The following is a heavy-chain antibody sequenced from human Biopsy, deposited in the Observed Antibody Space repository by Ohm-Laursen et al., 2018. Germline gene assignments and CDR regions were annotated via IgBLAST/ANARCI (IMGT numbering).Heavy chain of an antibody. CDR1: GGSISNNNYY. CDR2: IFYRGST. D-gene: IGHD3-22*01. J-gene: IGHJ5*02. CDR3: ARDYDTSGYYYVS. V-gene: IGHV4-39*01. Sequence: SGTLSLTCTVSGGSISNNNYYWGWIRQPPGKGLEGFGSIFYRGSTHYRPSLKSRLNISVDTSKNQFSLKLNSVTAADSAVYYCARDYDTSGYYYVSWGQGTLVTVSS.